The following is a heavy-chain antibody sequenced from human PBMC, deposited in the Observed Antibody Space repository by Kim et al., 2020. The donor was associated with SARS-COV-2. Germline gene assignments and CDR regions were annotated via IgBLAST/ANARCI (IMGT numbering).Heavy chain of an antibody. V-gene: IGHV1-69*13. CDR3: ASTQGYCSGGSCSHTPYYYGMDV. CDR2: IIPIFGTA. Sequence: SVKVSCKASGGTFSSYAISWVRQAPGQGLEWMGGIIPIFGTANYAQKFQGRVTITADESTSTAYMELSSLRSEDTAVYYCASTQGYCSGGSCSHTPYYYGMDVWGQGTTVTVSS. CDR1: GGTFSSYA. J-gene: IGHJ6*02. D-gene: IGHD2-15*01.